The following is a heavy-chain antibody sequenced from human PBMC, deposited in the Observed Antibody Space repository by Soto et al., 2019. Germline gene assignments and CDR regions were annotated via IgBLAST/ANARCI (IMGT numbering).Heavy chain of an antibody. J-gene: IGHJ4*02. V-gene: IGHV3-11*01. CDR1: GFTFSDYY. D-gene: IGHD3-10*02. CDR2: ISSSGSTI. CDR3: ARDSAPYVVFDY. Sequence: QVQLVESGGGLVKPGGSLRLSCAASGFTFSDYYMRWIRQAPGKGLEWVSYISSSGSTIYYADSVKGRFTISRDNAKNSLYLQINRLRAEDTAVYYCARDSAPYVVFDYWGQGTLVTVSS.